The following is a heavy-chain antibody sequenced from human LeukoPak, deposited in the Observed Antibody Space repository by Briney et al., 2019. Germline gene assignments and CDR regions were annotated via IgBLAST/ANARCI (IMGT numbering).Heavy chain of an antibody. J-gene: IGHJ6*03. V-gene: IGHV1-18*01. CDR3: ALVVITLDHYYYYMDV. Sequence: GASVKVSCKASGYTFTSYGISWVRQAPGQGLEWMGWISAYNGNTNYAQKLQGRVTMTTDTSTSTAYMELRSLRSEDTAVYYCALVVITLDHYYYYMDVWGKGTTVTVSS. D-gene: IGHD3-22*01. CDR2: ISAYNGNT. CDR1: GYTFTSYG.